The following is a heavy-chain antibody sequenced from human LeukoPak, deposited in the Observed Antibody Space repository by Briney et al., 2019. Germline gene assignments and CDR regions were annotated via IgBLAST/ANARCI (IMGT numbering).Heavy chain of an antibody. CDR1: GFTFSSYW. CDR3: ARSQSGVFDV. D-gene: IGHD2-15*01. J-gene: IGHJ3*01. V-gene: IGHV3-74*01. Sequence: GGSLRLSCAASGFTFSSYWMHWVRQAPGKGLVWVSRINSDGSSTSYADSVKGRFTFSRDNAENTLYLQMNSLRPEDTALYYCARSQSGVFDVWGQGTMVIVSS. CDR2: INSDGSST.